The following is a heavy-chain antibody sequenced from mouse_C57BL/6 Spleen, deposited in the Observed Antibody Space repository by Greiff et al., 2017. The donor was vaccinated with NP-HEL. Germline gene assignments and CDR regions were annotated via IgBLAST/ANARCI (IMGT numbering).Heavy chain of an antibody. V-gene: IGHV1-26*01. CDR2: INPNNGGT. J-gene: IGHJ2*01. CDR1: GYTFTDYY. D-gene: IGHD2-5*01. Sequence: EVQLQQSGPELVKPGASVKISCKASGYTFTDYYMNWVKQSHGKSLEWIGDINPNNGGTSYNQKFKGKATLTVDKSSSTAYMELRSLTSEDSAVYYCARYSINFDYWGQGTTLTVSS. CDR3: ARYSINFDY.